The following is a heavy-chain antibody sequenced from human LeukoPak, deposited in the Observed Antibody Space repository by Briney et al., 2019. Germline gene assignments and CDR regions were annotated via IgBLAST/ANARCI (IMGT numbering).Heavy chain of an antibody. CDR2: ISGDGGST. Sequence: GGSLRLSCAASGFTFNTYAMAWVRQAPGKGLEWVSLISGDGGSTYYADSVKGRFTISRDNSKNSLYLQMNSLRTEDTALYHCAKDRGWYDYWGQGTLVTVSS. CDR1: GFTFNTYA. CDR3: AKDRGWYDY. D-gene: IGHD6-19*01. J-gene: IGHJ4*02. V-gene: IGHV3-43*02.